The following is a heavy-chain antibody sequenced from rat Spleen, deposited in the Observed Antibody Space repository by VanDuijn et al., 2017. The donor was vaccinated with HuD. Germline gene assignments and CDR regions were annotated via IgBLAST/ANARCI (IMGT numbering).Heavy chain of an antibody. CDR2: ISYDGSST. J-gene: IGHJ2*01. D-gene: IGHD4-3*01. CDR1: GFTFSDYY. Sequence: EVQLVESDGGLVQPGRSLKLSCAASGFTFSDYYMAWVRQAPTKGLEWVATISYDGSSTYYRDSVKGLFTISRDNAKSTLYLQMDSLRSEDTATYYCARPAITAMGIIRVRHYFDYWGQGVMVTVSS. V-gene: IGHV5-29*01. CDR3: ARPAITAMGIIRVRHYFDY.